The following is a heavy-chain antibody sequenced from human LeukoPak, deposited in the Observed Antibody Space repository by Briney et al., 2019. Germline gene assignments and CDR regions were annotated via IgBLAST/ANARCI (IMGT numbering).Heavy chain of an antibody. CDR3: AKSKWWELLTDY. Sequence: GGSLRLSCAASGFTFSSYAMSWVRQAPGKGLEWVSAISGSGGSTHYADSVKGRFTISRDNSKNTLYLQMNSLRAEDTAVYYCAKSKWWELLTDYWGQGTLVTVSS. D-gene: IGHD1-26*01. CDR1: GFTFSSYA. V-gene: IGHV3-23*01. CDR2: ISGSGGST. J-gene: IGHJ4*02.